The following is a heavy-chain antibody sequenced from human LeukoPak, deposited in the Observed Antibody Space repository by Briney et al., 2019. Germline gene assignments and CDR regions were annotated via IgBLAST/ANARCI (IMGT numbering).Heavy chain of an antibody. Sequence: GASVKVSCKASGYTFTSYDINWVRQATGQGLEWMGWMNPNSGNTGYAQKFQGRVTMTRNTSISTAYMELSSLRSEDTAVYYCARGAYDYVWGSYRYYYYGMDVWGQGTTVTVSS. CDR3: ARGAYDYVWGSYRYYYYGMDV. J-gene: IGHJ6*02. V-gene: IGHV1-8*01. CDR1: GYTFTSYD. CDR2: MNPNSGNT. D-gene: IGHD3-16*02.